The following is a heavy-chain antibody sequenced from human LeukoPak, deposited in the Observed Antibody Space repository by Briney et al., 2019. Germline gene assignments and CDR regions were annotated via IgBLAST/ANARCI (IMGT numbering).Heavy chain of an antibody. Sequence: ASVKVSCKASGYTFTSYGISWVRQAPGQGLEWMGWISAYNGNTNYAQKLQGRVTMTTDTSTGTAYMELRSLRSDDTAVYYCARASYDSSGYYPHSDYWGQGTLVTVSS. CDR1: GYTFTSYG. CDR2: ISAYNGNT. J-gene: IGHJ4*02. V-gene: IGHV1-18*01. D-gene: IGHD3-22*01. CDR3: ARASYDSSGYYPHSDY.